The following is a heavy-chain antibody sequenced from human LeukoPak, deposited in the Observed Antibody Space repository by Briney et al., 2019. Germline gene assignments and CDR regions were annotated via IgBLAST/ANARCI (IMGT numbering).Heavy chain of an antibody. D-gene: IGHD6-13*01. CDR1: GYTFTTYD. CDR2: MSPNSGNT. V-gene: IGHV1-8*01. CDR3: ATGRSGWLIDC. J-gene: IGHJ4*02. Sequence: VASMKVSCKASGYTFTTYDINWVRQATGQGLEWMGWMSPNSGNTGYAQNFQGRVTMTRNTSINTAYMELSSLRSEDTAVYYCATGRSGWLIDCWGQGTLVTVSS.